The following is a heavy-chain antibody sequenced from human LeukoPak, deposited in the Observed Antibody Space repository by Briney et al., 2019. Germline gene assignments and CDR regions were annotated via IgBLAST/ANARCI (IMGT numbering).Heavy chain of an antibody. CDR2: IYYSGST. CDR3: ARHVGIGTFKVYDVCDI. D-gene: IGHD6-13*01. V-gene: IGHV4-59*12. Sequence: SETLSLTCTVSGASISSYYWSWIRQPPGKGLEWIAHIYYSGSTSYNPSLKSRVTISVDTSKNQISLKLSSVTAADTAVYYCARHVGIGTFKVYDVCDIWGRGTVVSVS. J-gene: IGHJ3*02. CDR1: GASISSYY.